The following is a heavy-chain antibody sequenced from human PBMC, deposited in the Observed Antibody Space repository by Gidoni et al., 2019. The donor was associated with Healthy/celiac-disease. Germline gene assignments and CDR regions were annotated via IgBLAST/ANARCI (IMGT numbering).Heavy chain of an antibody. Sequence: EVQLVESGGGLVQPGRSLRLSCAASGFPFDDYAMHWVRQAPGKGLEWVSGISWNSGSIGYADSVKGRFTISRDNAKNSLYLQMNSLRAEDTALYYCAKDRGAAGTFFDYWGQGTLVTVSS. CDR1: GFPFDDYA. D-gene: IGHD6-13*01. V-gene: IGHV3-9*01. J-gene: IGHJ4*02. CDR2: ISWNSGSI. CDR3: AKDRGAAGTFFDY.